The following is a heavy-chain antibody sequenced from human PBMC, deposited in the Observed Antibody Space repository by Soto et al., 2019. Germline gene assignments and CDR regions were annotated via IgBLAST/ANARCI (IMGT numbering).Heavy chain of an antibody. J-gene: IGHJ4*02. Sequence: GGSLRLSCAASGFTFSSYAMHWVRQAPGKGLEWVAVISYDGSNKYYADSVKGRFTISRDNSKNTLYLQMNSLRAEDTAVYYCARAGEGIAAADTFDYWGQGTLVTVSS. CDR1: GFTFSSYA. CDR3: ARAGEGIAAADTFDY. D-gene: IGHD6-13*01. CDR2: ISYDGSNK. V-gene: IGHV3-30-3*01.